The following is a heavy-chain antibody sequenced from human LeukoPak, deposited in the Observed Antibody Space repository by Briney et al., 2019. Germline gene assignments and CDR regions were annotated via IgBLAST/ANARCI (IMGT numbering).Heavy chain of an antibody. J-gene: IGHJ4*02. D-gene: IGHD3-10*01. CDR1: GGTFSSFA. CDR2: IIPISGTA. Sequence: ASVKVSCKASGGTFSSFAISWVRQAPGQGLEWMGGIIPISGTANYAQKFQGRVTITADESTSTAYMELSSLTSEDTAVYYCAGVGVDYYGSGSYYPYWGQGTLVTVSS. CDR3: AGVGVDYYGSGSYYPY. V-gene: IGHV1-69*13.